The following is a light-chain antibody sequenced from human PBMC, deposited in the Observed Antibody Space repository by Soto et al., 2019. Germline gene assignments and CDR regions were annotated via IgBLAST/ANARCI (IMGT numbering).Light chain of an antibody. Sequence: EIVLTQSPATLSLSPGERATLSCRASQSVSSSLAWYQQKPGQAPRLLIYDASNRATGIPARFSGSGSGTDFTLTISSLEPEDFAVYYCQRRTDWLTFGGGTKVEIK. CDR3: QRRTDWLT. CDR2: DAS. J-gene: IGKJ4*01. V-gene: IGKV3-11*01. CDR1: QSVSSS.